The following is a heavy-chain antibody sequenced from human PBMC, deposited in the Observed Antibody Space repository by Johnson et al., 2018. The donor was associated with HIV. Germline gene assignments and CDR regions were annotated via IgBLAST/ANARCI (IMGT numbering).Heavy chain of an antibody. CDR3: ARDKGVLVWFGEPIGAFEI. CDR1: GFTFSSYE. V-gene: IGHV3-48*03. J-gene: IGHJ3*02. CDR2: ISSSGSII. Sequence: VQLVESGGGLVQPGGSLRLSCAASGFTFSSYEMNWVRQAPGKGLEWVSYISSSGSIIFYADSVKGRFTISRDNAKNSLYLQMNSLRAEDTAVYYCARDKGVLVWFGEPIGAFEIWGQGTMVTVSS. D-gene: IGHD3-10*01.